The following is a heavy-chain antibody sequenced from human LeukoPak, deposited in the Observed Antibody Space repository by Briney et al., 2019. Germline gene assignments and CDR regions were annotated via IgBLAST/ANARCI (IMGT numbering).Heavy chain of an antibody. CDR2: INHSGST. Sequence: SETLSLTCAVYGGSFSGYYWSWIRQPPGKGLEWIGEINHSGSTNYSPSLKSRVTISVDTSKNQFSLKLSSVTAADTAVYYCARSLPYCGGDCYWFDPWGQGTLVTVSS. D-gene: IGHD2-21*01. CDR1: GGSFSGYY. V-gene: IGHV4-34*01. CDR3: ARSLPYCGGDCYWFDP. J-gene: IGHJ5*02.